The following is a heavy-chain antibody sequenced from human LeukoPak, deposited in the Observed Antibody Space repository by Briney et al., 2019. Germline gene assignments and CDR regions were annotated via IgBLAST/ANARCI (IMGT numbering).Heavy chain of an antibody. Sequence: SETLSLTCTVSGGSITITNYYWAWVRQPPGKGLEWIGSIYYSGSTYYNSSLKSRVTISVDTSKNQFSLKLSSVTAADTAVCYCARHSHPHDYGYWGLGTLVTVSS. CDR2: IYYSGST. D-gene: IGHD4-17*01. J-gene: IGHJ4*02. CDR1: GGSITITNYY. CDR3: ARHSHPHDYGY. V-gene: IGHV4-39*01.